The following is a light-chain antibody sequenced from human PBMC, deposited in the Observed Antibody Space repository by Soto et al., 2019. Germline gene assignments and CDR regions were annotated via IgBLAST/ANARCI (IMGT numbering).Light chain of an antibody. V-gene: IGKV3-15*01. CDR1: QSVSTN. CDR2: AAP. CDR3: QQYDERPPTLS. J-gene: IGKJ4*01. Sequence: EIVMTQSPATLSVSPGERVTLSCRASQSVSTNLAWYQQKPGQAPRLLIYAAPVRATGIPARFSGSGSGTEFTLTISSLQSEDFAVYYCQQYDERPPTLSFGGGTKVEIK.